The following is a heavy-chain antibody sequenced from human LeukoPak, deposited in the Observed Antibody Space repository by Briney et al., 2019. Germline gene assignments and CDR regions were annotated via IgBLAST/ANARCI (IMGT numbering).Heavy chain of an antibody. D-gene: IGHD3-10*01. CDR2: IKQDGSEK. V-gene: IGHV3-7*01. J-gene: IGHJ4*02. CDR3: ARGGAGWHGDGYYFDY. CDR1: GFTFSSYW. Sequence: GGSLRLSCAASGFTFSSYWMSWVRQAPGKGLEWVANIKQDGSEKYYVDSVKGRFTISRDNAKNSLYLQMNSLRAEDTAVYYRARGGAGWHGDGYYFDYWGQGTLVTVSS.